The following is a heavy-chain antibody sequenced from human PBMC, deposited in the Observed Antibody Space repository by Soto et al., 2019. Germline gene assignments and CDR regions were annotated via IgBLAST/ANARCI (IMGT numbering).Heavy chain of an antibody. V-gene: IGHV4-30-4*01. Sequence: SETLSLTCSVSGDSTSTVDYFWAWIRQPPGQALEYIGYIYKSATTYYNPSFESRVAISLDTSKSQFSLNVTSVTAADTAVYFCARGRYCLTGRCFPNWFDSWGQGTLVTVSS. D-gene: IGHD2-15*01. CDR1: GDSTSTVDYF. CDR2: IYKSATT. J-gene: IGHJ5*01. CDR3: ARGRYCLTGRCFPNWFDS.